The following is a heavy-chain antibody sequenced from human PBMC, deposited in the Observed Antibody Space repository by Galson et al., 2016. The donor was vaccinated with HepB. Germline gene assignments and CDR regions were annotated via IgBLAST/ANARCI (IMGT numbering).Heavy chain of an antibody. CDR1: GFTFSNYY. CDR3: ARENGDYLFIDY. D-gene: IGHD4-17*01. CDR2: INSDGSNA. V-gene: IGHV3-74*01. J-gene: IGHJ4*02. Sequence: SLRLSCAGSGFTFSNYYMHWVRQAPGRGLVWVSRINSDGSNANYADSVKGRFTISRDNARNTLYLHVNSLRAEDAAVYYCARENGDYLFIDYWGQGTLVTVSS.